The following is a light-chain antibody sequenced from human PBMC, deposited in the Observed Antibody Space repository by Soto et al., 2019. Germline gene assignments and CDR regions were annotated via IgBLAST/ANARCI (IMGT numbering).Light chain of an antibody. Sequence: AIRMTQSPSSFSASTGARVTITCRTSQGISSYLAGYQQKPGKAPKLLVNAASTLQSGVPSRFSGSGSGTDFTLTISCLQSEDFATYYCQQYYSYPYTFGQGTKLEIK. CDR2: AAS. V-gene: IGKV1-8*01. CDR3: QQYYSYPYT. J-gene: IGKJ2*01. CDR1: QGISSY.